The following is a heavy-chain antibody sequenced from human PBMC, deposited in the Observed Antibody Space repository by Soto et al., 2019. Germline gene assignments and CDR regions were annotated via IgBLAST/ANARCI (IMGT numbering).Heavy chain of an antibody. V-gene: IGHV4-30-4*08. CDR2: IYYTGIT. D-gene: IGHD2-21*01. J-gene: IGHJ5*02. Sequence: PSETLSLTCTVSGVSVSTNTQYWGWIRQSPGKGLEWIGYIYYTGITHLNPSLKSRLTMAVDTSKNEFSLKLTSVSAADTAVYFCAREERKGIISWFDPWGQGTPVTVSS. CDR3: AREERKGIISWFDP. CDR1: GVSVSTNTQY.